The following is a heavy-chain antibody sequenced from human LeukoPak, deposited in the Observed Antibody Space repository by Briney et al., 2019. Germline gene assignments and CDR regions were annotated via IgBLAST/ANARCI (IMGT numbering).Heavy chain of an antibody. V-gene: IGHV4-4*09. D-gene: IGHD1/OR15-1a*01. J-gene: IGHJ4*02. CDR1: GGSIGDFY. CDR2: IHTSGST. CDR3: ARGTSPGGDFDY. Sequence: SETLALTCTVSGGSIGDFYWSWLRQPPGKGLEWIAYIHTSGSTNYNPSLKSRVTISVDTSKNQFSLQLNSVTPEATAVYYCARGTSPGGDFDYWGQGTLVTVSS.